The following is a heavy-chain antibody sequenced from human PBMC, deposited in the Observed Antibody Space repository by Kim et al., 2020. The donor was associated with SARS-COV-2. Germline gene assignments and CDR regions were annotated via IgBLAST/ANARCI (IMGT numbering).Heavy chain of an antibody. CDR1: GFTFSSYG. J-gene: IGHJ4*02. D-gene: IGHD6-13*01. Sequence: GGSLRLSCVASGFTFSSYGMHWVRQVPGKGLEWVAVITYDGSKKHYADSVKGRFTISRDNSKNTLFLQMNNLRTEDTAVYYCAKDYMAAFDYCGQGNLV. CDR2: ITYDGSKK. V-gene: IGHV3-30*18. CDR3: AKDYMAAFDY.